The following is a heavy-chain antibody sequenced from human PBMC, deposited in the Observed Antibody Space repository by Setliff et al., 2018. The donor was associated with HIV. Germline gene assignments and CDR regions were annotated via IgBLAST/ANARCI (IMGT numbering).Heavy chain of an antibody. Sequence: PGGSLRLSCAGSGFPFSTYTMNWVRQAPGKGLEWLSSISGGGDSIFYADAVEGRFTTSRDNAKKSLYLQMHSLRAEDTAVYYCATGTGRNYWGQGTLVTVSS. D-gene: IGHD2-8*02. CDR2: ISGGGDSI. J-gene: IGHJ4*02. CDR1: GFPFSTYT. CDR3: ATGTGRNY. V-gene: IGHV3-48*01.